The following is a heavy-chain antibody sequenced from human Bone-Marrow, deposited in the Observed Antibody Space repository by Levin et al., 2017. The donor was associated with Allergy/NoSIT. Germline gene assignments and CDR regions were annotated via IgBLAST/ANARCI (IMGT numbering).Heavy chain of an antibody. D-gene: IGHD3-16*01. CDR3: AREDYRSFDF. V-gene: IGHV3-7*01. J-gene: IGHJ4*02. Sequence: ASVKVSCAASGFTFSPYWMTWVRQAPGKGLEWVANIKPDGTEKSYADSVRGRFTISRDNAGSSLHLQMNSLRVEDTAVYYCAREDYRSFDFWGQGTLVTVSS. CDR1: GFTFSPYW. CDR2: IKPDGTEK.